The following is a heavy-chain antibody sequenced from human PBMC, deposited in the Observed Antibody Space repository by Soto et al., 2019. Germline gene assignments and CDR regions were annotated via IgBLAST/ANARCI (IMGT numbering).Heavy chain of an antibody. D-gene: IGHD6-6*01. CDR3: ARDRGAVHSSSYGLDV. CDR2: LSSGGST. J-gene: IGHJ6*02. CDR1: GFTVNTNY. Sequence: LRLAFAASGFTVNTNYMSFVRLAPVEALECLTVLSSGGSTYYANTVKGPFTIYRKNSKNPLSLQMTSLTAEDTAVYYCARDRGAVHSSSYGLDVWGQGTTVTVSS. V-gene: IGHV3-53*01.